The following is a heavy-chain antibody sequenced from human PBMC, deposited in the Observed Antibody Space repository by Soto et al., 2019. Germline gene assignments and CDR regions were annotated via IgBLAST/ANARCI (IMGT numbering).Heavy chain of an antibody. D-gene: IGHD3-10*01. CDR2: IFHGGTT. CDR3: ARCAYGSYTFGLDV. Sequence: QVQLQESGPGLVKPSGTLSLTCAVSGGSISSHHWWTWVRQSPGQGLGWIGEIFHGGTTNYSPSLKSRVTISIDKSKKEFSLNLSSVTAADMAVYYCARCAYGSYTFGLDVWGQGTTVTVSS. CDR1: GGSISSHHW. J-gene: IGHJ6*02. V-gene: IGHV4-4*02.